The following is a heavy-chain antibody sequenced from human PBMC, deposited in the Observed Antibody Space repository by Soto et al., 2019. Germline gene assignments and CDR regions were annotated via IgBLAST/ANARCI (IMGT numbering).Heavy chain of an antibody. CDR1: GGSISSSSDY. V-gene: IGHV4-39*01. CDR3: ARHHPTTYFDILNGYLKKDNWFDP. Sequence: PSETLPLTCTVSGGSISSSSDYWGWIRQPPGKGLEWIGSIYYSGSTYYNPSLKSRVTISVDTSKNQFSLKLSSVTAADTAVYYCARHHPTTYFDILNGYLKKDNWFDPWGQGTLVTVSS. CDR2: IYYSGST. J-gene: IGHJ5*02. D-gene: IGHD3-9*01.